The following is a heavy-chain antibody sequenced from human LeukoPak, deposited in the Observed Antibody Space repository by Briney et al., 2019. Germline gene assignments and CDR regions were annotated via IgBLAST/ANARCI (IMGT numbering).Heavy chain of an antibody. CDR2: IYYSGST. J-gene: IGHJ5*02. Sequence: SETLSLTCTVSGGSISSYYWSWIRQPPGKGLEWIGYIYYSGSTNYNPSLKSRVTISVDTSKNQFSLKLTSVTVADTAVYYCARAPHIVAPYDWFDPWGQGTLVTVSS. CDR3: ARAPHIVAPYDWFDP. D-gene: IGHD2-2*01. V-gene: IGHV4-59*12. CDR1: GGSISSYY.